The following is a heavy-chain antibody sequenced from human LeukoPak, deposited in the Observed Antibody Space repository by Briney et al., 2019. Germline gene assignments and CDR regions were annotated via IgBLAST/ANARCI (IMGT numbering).Heavy chain of an antibody. CDR2: IYHSGST. CDR1: GGSISSSSYY. D-gene: IGHD3-22*01. CDR3: AREYYYDSSGYYGGFDY. V-gene: IGHV4-39*07. J-gene: IGHJ4*02. Sequence: PSETLSLTCTASGGSISSSSYYWGWIRQPPGKGLEWIGSIYHSGSTYYNPSLKSRVTISVDTSKNQFSLKLSSVTAADTAVYYCAREYYYDSSGYYGGFDYWGQGTLVTVSS.